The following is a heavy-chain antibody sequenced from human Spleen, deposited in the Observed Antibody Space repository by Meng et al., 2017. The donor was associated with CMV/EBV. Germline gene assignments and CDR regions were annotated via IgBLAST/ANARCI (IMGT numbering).Heavy chain of an antibody. Sequence: IFNSYAISWVRQAPGQGLEWMGGIIAIFGTANYAQKFQGRVTITTDESTSTVYMELSSLRSEDTAVYYCARNPNYYGSGSYGYLDYWGQGTLVTVSS. V-gene: IGHV1-69*05. J-gene: IGHJ4*02. D-gene: IGHD3-10*01. CDR1: IFNSYA. CDR3: ARNPNYYGSGSYGYLDY. CDR2: IIAIFGTA.